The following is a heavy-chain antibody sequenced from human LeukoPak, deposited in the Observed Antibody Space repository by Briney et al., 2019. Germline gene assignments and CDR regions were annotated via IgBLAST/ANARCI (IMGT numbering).Heavy chain of an antibody. D-gene: IGHD3-22*01. CDR1: GYTFTNYG. J-gene: IGHJ4*02. CDR3: ATSNYYDNSVYYTYFDY. CDR2: ISAYNGNT. Sequence: GASVKVPCKASGYTFTNYGVSWVRQAPGQGLEWMGWISAYNGNTNYAQKFQGRVTMTTDTSTSTAYMELMSLRSDDTAVYYCATSNYYDNSVYYTYFDYWGQGTLVTVSS. V-gene: IGHV1-18*01.